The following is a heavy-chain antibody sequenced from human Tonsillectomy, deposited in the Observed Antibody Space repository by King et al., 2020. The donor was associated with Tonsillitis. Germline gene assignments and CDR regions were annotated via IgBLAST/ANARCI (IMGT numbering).Heavy chain of an antibody. J-gene: IGHJ3*01. CDR1: GFTFSSYA. CDR2: ISASGGST. CDR3: AKDKVATMPRDAFDF. V-gene: IGHV3-23*04. Sequence: VQLVESGGGLVQRGGSLRLSCAASGFTFSSYAMSWVRQAPGKGLEWVSSISASGGSTYSADSVKGRFTISRDNSKNTLYLQMNSLRAEDTAVYYCAKDKVATMPRDAFDFWGQGTMVTVSS. D-gene: IGHD5-12*01.